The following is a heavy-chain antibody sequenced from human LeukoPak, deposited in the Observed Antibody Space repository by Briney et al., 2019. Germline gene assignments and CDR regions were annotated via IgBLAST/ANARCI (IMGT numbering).Heavy chain of an antibody. J-gene: IGHJ4*02. CDR3: AKDLGPSFIAAAATLDY. Sequence: GGSLRLSCAASGFTFSSYAMSWVRQAPGKGLEWVSAISGSGGSTYYADSVKGRFTISRDNSKNTLYLQMNSLRAEDTAVYYCAKDLGPSFIAAAATLDYWGQGTLVTVSS. CDR1: GFTFSSYA. CDR2: ISGSGGST. V-gene: IGHV3-23*01. D-gene: IGHD6-13*01.